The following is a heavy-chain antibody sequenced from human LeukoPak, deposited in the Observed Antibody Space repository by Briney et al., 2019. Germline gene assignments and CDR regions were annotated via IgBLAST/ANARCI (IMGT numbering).Heavy chain of an antibody. J-gene: IGHJ5*02. CDR3: ARDAVVPAASYNWFDP. CDR2: IIPILGIA. Sequence: SVKVSCKASGGTFSSYAISWVRQAPGQGLEWMGRIIPILGIANYAQKFQGRVTITADKSTSTAYMELSSLRSEDTAVYYCARDAVVPAASYNWFDPWGQGTLVTVSS. V-gene: IGHV1-69*04. D-gene: IGHD2-2*01. CDR1: GGTFSSYA.